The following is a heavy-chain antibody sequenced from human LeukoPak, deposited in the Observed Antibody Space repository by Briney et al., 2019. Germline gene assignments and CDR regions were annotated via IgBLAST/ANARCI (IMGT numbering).Heavy chain of an antibody. CDR2: IHYSGGT. V-gene: IGHV4-38-2*01. CDR1: GYSISSGYY. D-gene: IGHD2-2*01. J-gene: IGHJ5*02. Sequence: PSETLSLTCAVSGYSISSGYYWGWIRQPPGKGLEWIASIHYSGGTYFNPSLKSRVTISVDTSRNEFSLKVTSVTAADTAVYYCARSCGSTSCSDGDWFDPWGQGTLVTVSS. CDR3: ARSCGSTSCSDGDWFDP.